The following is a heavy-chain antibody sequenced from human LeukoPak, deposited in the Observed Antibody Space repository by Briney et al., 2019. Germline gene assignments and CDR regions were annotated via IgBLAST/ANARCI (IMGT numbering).Heavy chain of an antibody. CDR2: IHHSGST. V-gene: IGHV4-31*01. D-gene: IGHD3-10*01. CDR3: ANYGSGSYRFDP. Sequence: PSETLSRTCTVSGGSISSGGYYWRWIRQHPGKGLEWIVYIHHSGSTYYNPSLKSPLIISLDTSKNQFSLKLNSVTAADTAVYYCANYGSGSYRFDPWGQGTLVTVSS. CDR1: GGSISSGGYY. J-gene: IGHJ5*02.